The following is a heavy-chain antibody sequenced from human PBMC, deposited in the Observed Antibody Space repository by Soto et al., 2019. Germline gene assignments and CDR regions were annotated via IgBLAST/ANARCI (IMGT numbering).Heavy chain of an antibody. CDR3: ARTGTTRDYYYYGMDV. Sequence: ASVKVSCKASGGTFSSYAISWVRQAPGQGLEWMGGIIPIFGTANYAQKFQGRVTITADKSTSTAYMELSSLRSEDTAVYYCARTGTTRDYYYYGMDVWGQGTTVTVSS. J-gene: IGHJ6*02. V-gene: IGHV1-69*06. D-gene: IGHD1-1*01. CDR2: IIPIFGTA. CDR1: GGTFSSYA.